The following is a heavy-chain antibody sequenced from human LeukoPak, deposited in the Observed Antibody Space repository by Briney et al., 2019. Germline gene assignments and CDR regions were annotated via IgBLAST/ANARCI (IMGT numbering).Heavy chain of an antibody. CDR1: GFAFDSYA. CDR2: ISAGTGST. D-gene: IGHD2-2*01. V-gene: IGHV3-23*01. J-gene: IGHJ4*02. CDR3: AKDLYCSSTSCSNFDY. Sequence: GGSLRLSCAASGFAFDSYAMSWVRQAPGKGLEWVSAISAGTGSTYYADSVKGRFTISRDNSKNTLYLQMNSLTAEDTAVYFCAKDLYCSSTSCSNFDYWGQGTLVTVSS.